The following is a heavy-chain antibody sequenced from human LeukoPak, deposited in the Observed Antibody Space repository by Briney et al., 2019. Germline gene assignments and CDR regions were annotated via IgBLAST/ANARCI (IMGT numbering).Heavy chain of an antibody. D-gene: IGHD6-19*01. CDR1: GFTFSSYA. CDR2: ISGSGGST. V-gene: IGHV3-23*01. J-gene: IGHJ4*02. Sequence: PGGSLRLSCAASGFTFSSYAMSWVRQAPEKGLEWVSAISGSGGSTYYADSVKGRFTISRDNSKNTLHLQMNSLRADDTAVYYCAKGPLIEVAGTTWDYWGQGALVTVSS. CDR3: AKGPLIEVAGTTWDY.